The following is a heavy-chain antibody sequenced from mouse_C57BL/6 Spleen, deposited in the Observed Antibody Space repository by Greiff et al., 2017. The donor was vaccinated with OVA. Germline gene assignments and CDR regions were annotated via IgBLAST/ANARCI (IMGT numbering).Heavy chain of an antibody. J-gene: IGHJ2*01. D-gene: IGHD2-1*01. CDR2: INPNNGGT. CDR3: AREGSYGNYEGVNYFDY. CDR1: GYTFTDYN. Sequence: VQLQQSGPELVKPGASVKMSCKASGYTFTDYNMHWVKQSHGKSLEWIGYINPNNGGTSYNQKFKGKATLTVNKSSSTAYMELRSLTSEDSAVYYCAREGSYGNYEGVNYFDYWGQGTTLTVSS. V-gene: IGHV1-22*01.